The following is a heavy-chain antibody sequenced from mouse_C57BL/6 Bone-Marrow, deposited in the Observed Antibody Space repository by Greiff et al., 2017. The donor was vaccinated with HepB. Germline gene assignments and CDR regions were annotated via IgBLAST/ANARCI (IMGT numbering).Heavy chain of an antibody. D-gene: IGHD1-1*02. CDR1: GFTFSDYY. J-gene: IGHJ4*01. Sequence: EVQLVESGGGLVQPGGSLKLSCAASGFTFSDYYMYWVRQTPEKRLEWVAYISNGGGSTYYPDTVKGRFTISRDNDKNTLYLQMSRLKSEDTAMYYCARAYSGTMDYWGQGTSVTVSS. V-gene: IGHV5-12*01. CDR2: ISNGGGST. CDR3: ARAYSGTMDY.